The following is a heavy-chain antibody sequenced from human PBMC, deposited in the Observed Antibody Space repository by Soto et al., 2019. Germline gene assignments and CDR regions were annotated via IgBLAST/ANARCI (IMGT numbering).Heavy chain of an antibody. D-gene: IGHD6-19*01. V-gene: IGHV4-59*01. J-gene: IGHJ4*02. CDR3: ARDRLYSSSNPVFEY. CDR1: GGSISICY. CDR2: IYYSGST. Sequence: SDTLSLTFTVSGGSISICYWSWVGQPPGPGLECIGYIYYSGSTNYNPSLKSRVTISVDTSKNQFSLKMSSVTAEDTAVYYCARDRLYSSSNPVFEYWGQGTLVTVSS.